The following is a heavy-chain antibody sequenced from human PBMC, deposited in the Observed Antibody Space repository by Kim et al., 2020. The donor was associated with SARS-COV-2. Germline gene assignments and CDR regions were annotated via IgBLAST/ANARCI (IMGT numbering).Heavy chain of an antibody. CDR2: INPNSGGT. CDR1: GYTFTGYY. D-gene: IGHD3-10*01. J-gene: IGHJ4*02. V-gene: IGHV1-2*05. Sequence: ASVKVSCKASGYTFTGYYMHWVRQAPGQGLEWMGRINPNSGGTNYAQKFQGRVTMTRDTSISTAYMELSRLRSDDTVVYYCARERGRILWFGESYYFDYWGQGTLVTVSS. CDR3: ARERGRILWFGESYYFDY.